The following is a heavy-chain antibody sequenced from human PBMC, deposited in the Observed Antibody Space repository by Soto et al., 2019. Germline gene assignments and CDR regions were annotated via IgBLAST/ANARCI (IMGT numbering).Heavy chain of an antibody. D-gene: IGHD5-12*01. CDR2: ISRSRPTI. J-gene: IGHJ4*02. V-gene: IGHV3-48*02. CDR3: ARGGYDWNYLDS. Sequence: GGSLRLSCAASGFTFRSYNINWVRQAPGKGLEWVSYISRSRPTIYQADSVQGRFTISRDNAKNTVDLQMDRLRDEDTAVYYCARGGYDWNYLDSWGPGTMVTV. CDR1: GFTFRSYN.